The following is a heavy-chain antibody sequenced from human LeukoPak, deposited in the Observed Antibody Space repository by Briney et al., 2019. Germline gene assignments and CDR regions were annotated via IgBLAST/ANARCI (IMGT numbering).Heavy chain of an antibody. J-gene: IGHJ3*02. V-gene: IGHV4-59*01. CDR1: GGSISRYY. CDR3: ARTGAVVVPAARAAFDI. D-gene: IGHD2-2*01. CDR2: ISYSGST. Sequence: SETLSLTCTVSGGSISRYYWSWIRQPPGKGLEWIGDISYSGSTNYNPTLKSRVTISIDTSKNQFSLKLNSVTAADTAVYYCARTGAVVVPAARAAFDIWGQGTMVTVSS.